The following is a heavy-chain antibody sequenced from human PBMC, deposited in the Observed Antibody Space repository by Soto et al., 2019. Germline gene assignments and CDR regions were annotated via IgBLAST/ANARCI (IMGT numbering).Heavy chain of an antibody. V-gene: IGHV4-59*01. CDR2: IYYSGST. Sequence: SETLSVTCTVSGGSIISYYWSWIRQPPGKGLEWIGYIYYSGSTNYNPSLKSRVTISVGTSKNQFSLKLRSVTAADTAVYYCARGSYCSSTSCYLRAFDIWGQGTMVTVS. CDR1: GGSIISYY. J-gene: IGHJ3*02. CDR3: ARGSYCSSTSCYLRAFDI. D-gene: IGHD2-2*01.